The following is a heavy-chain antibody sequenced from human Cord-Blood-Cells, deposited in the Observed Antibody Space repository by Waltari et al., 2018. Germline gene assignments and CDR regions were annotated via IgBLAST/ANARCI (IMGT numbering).Heavy chain of an antibody. D-gene: IGHD2-2*02. V-gene: IGHV4-34*01. CDR3: ARVDCSSTSCYKNWFDP. J-gene: IGHJ5*02. CDR2: INHSGST. CDR1: GGSFSGYY. Sequence: QVQLQQWGAGLLKPSETLSLTCAVYGGSFSGYYWSWIRQPPGKGLEWIGEINHSGSTNYTPSLKSRVTISVDTSKNQFSLKLSSVTAADTAVYYCARVDCSSTSCYKNWFDPWGQGTLVTVSS.